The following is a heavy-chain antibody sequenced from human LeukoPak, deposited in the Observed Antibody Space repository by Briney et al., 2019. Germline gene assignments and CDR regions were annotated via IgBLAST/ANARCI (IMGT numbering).Heavy chain of an antibody. CDR3: AGVPLAVAASYGMDV. J-gene: IGHJ6*02. CDR1: GGSFSGYY. Sequence: SETLSLTCAVYGGSFSGYYWSWIRQPPGRGLEGIGETNHSGSTNYNPSLKSRVTISVDTSKNQFSLKLSSVTAADTAVYYCAGVPLAVAASYGMDVWGQGTTVTDSS. D-gene: IGHD6-19*01. CDR2: TNHSGST. V-gene: IGHV4-34*01.